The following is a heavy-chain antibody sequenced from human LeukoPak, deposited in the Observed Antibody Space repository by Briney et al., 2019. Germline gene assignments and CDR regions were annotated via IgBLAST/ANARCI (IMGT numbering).Heavy chain of an antibody. CDR2: ISSSSSYI. Sequence: PGGSLRLSCAASGFTFSSYSMNWVRQAPGKGLEWVSSISSSSSYIYYADSVKGRFTISRDNAKNSLYLQMNSLRAEDTAVYFCASGHSGSYYYFDYWGQGTLVTVSS. CDR3: ASGHSGSYYYFDY. D-gene: IGHD1-26*01. J-gene: IGHJ4*02. CDR1: GFTFSSYS. V-gene: IGHV3-21*01.